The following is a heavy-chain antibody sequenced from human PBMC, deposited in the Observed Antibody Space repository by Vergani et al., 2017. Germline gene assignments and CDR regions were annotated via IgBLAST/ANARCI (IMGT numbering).Heavy chain of an antibody. D-gene: IGHD2-2*01. V-gene: IGHV3-33*06. CDR1: GFTFSSYV. CDR3: AKEGTLKCTTSCGGGGINY. CDR2: IWYDGSSK. Sequence: QVQLVESGGGVIQPGRSLRLSCAASGFTFSSYVMHWVRQAPGKGLEWVATIWYDGSSKYYADSVKGRFTISRDNSKNTMYLQTNSLRAEDTAVYYCAKEGTLKCTTSCGGGGINYWGQGTLVTVSS. J-gene: IGHJ4*02.